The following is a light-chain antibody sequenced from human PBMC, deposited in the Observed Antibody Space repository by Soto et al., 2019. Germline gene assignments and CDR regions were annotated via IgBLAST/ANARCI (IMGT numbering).Light chain of an antibody. CDR2: EVN. CDR1: RSDVGGYNY. CDR3: SSYVDNNSVI. J-gene: IGLJ2*01. V-gene: IGLV2-8*01. Sequence: QSVLTQPPSASGSPGQSVTISCTGNRSDVGGYNYVSWHQQHPGKAPKLMIYEVNKRPSGVPDRFSGSKSGNTASLTVSGLQAEDEADYYCSSYVDNNSVIFGGGTKVT.